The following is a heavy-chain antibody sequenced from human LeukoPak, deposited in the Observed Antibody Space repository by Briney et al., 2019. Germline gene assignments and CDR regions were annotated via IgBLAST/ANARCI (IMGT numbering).Heavy chain of an antibody. Sequence: PSQTLSLTCAVSGGSISSGGYSLSWIRQPPGKGLEWIGYTHHSGNTLYNPSLKSRVTTSVDTSKNQFSLSLSSVTAADTAVYYCARWEVRLNAFEMWGQGTMVTVSS. CDR3: ARWEVRLNAFEM. CDR2: THHSGNT. CDR1: GGSISSGGYS. V-gene: IGHV4-30-4*07. J-gene: IGHJ3*02. D-gene: IGHD3-10*01.